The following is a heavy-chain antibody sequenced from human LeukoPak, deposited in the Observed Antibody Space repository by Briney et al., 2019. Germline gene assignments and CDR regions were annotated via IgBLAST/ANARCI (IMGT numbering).Heavy chain of an antibody. D-gene: IGHD2-15*01. CDR2: INPNSGGT. V-gene: IGHV1-2*02. J-gene: IGHJ3*02. CDR3: ARRLSCSGGSCYHSADAFDI. CDR1: GYTFTGYY. Sequence: ASVKVSCKTSGYTFTGYYIHWVRQAPGQGLEWMGWINPNSGGTNYAQKFQGRVTMTRDTSISTAYMELSRLRSDDTAVYYCARRLSCSGGSCYHSADAFDIWGQGTMVTVSS.